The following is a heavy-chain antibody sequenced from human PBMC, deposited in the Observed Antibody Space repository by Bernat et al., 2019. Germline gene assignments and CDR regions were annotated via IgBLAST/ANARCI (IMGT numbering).Heavy chain of an antibody. D-gene: IGHD3-10*01. CDR3: ARGVVRGVIVSWFDP. J-gene: IGHJ5*02. CDR2: ISYDGNNK. CDR1: GFTFSSYA. V-gene: IGHV3-30-3*01. Sequence: QVQLVESGGGVVQPGRSLRLSCAASGFTFSSYAMHWVRQAPGKGLEWVAVISYDGNNKYYADSVKGRFTISRDNSKNTLYLQMNSLRAEDTAVYYCARGVVRGVIVSWFDPWGQGTLVTVSS.